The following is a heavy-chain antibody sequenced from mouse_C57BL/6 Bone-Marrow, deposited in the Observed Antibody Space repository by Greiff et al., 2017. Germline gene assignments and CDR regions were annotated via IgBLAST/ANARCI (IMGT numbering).Heavy chain of an antibody. D-gene: IGHD1-1*01. CDR1: GYTFTDYN. CDR3: ARRGTTVVGNFDY. CDR2: INPNNGGT. V-gene: IGHV1-18*01. J-gene: IGHJ2*01. Sequence: VQLKESGPELVKPGASVKIPCKASGYTFTDYNMDWVQQSHGKSLEWIGDINPNNGGTIYNQKFKGKATLTVDKSSSTAYMELRSLTSEDTAVYYCARRGTTVVGNFDYWGQGTTLTVSS.